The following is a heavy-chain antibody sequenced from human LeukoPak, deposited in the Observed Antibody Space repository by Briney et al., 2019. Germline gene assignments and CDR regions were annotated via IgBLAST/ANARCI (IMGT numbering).Heavy chain of an antibody. Sequence: GASVKVSCKASGYTFTGYYMHWVRQAPGQGLEWMGWINPNSGGTNYAQKFQSRVTMTRDTSISTAYMELSRLRSDDTAVYYCARGPIVVVPAAISRESWFDPWGQGTLVTVSS. CDR1: GYTFTGYY. V-gene: IGHV1-2*02. D-gene: IGHD2-2*01. J-gene: IGHJ5*02. CDR2: INPNSGGT. CDR3: ARGPIVVVPAAISRESWFDP.